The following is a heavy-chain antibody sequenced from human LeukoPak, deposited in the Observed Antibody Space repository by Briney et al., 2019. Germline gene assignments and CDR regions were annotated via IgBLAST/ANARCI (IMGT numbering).Heavy chain of an antibody. J-gene: IGHJ4*02. D-gene: IGHD3-22*01. CDR3: ARVTGYMIEDYFDY. CDR1: GGSVTDYY. Sequence: SETLSLTCTVSGGSVTDYYWSWIRQSPGKGLEWIGYIYYTGTSYNPSLKSRVTISVDTSKNQFSLRLRSVTAADTAVYYCARVTGYMIEDYFDYWGQGTLVTVSS. V-gene: IGHV4-59*02. CDR2: IYYTGT.